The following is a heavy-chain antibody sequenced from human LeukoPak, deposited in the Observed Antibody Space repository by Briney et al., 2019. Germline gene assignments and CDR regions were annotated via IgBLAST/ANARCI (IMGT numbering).Heavy chain of an antibody. CDR2: IIPIFGTA. V-gene: IGHV1-69*05. J-gene: IGHJ4*02. CDR3: ARDSGEGDFDY. CDR1: GGTFSSYA. Sequence: SVKVSCKASGGTFSSYATSWVRQAPGQGLEWMGRIIPIFGTANYAQKFQGRVTITTDESTSTAYMELSSLRSEDTAVYYCARDSGEGDFDYWGQGTLVTVSS. D-gene: IGHD3-10*01.